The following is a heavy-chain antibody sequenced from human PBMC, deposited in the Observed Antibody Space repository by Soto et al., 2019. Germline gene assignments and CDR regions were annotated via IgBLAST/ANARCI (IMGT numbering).Heavy chain of an antibody. CDR2: IIPILGIA. D-gene: IGHD6-19*01. CDR3: AGDPRGSIVAGYGP. V-gene: IGHV1-69*04. J-gene: IGHJ5*02. Sequence: GASVKVSCKASGGTFSSYTISWVRQAPGQGLEWMGRIIPILGIANYAQKFQGRVTITADKSTSTACMELSSLRSEDTAVYYCAGDPRGSIVAGYGPGGQEPRFPS. CDR1: GGTFSSYT.